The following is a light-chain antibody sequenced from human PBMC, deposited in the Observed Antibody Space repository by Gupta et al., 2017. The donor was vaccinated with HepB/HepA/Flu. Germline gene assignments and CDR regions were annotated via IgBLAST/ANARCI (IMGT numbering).Light chain of an antibody. CDR3: QQDGSSPNT. V-gene: IGKV3-20*01. CDR1: QSVSSSY. Sequence: EIVLTQSPGTLSLSPGERATFSCRARQSVSSSYLAWYQQKPGQAPRLLIYGASSRATGIPDRFSGSGSGTDFTLTISRREPEDFAVYYCQQDGSSPNTFGQGTKVEIK. J-gene: IGKJ1*01. CDR2: GAS.